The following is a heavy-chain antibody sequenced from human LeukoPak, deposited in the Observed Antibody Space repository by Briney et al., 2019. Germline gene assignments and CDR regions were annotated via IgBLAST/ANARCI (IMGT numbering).Heavy chain of an antibody. CDR3: ARAFGPEYSSGWYYYFDY. Sequence: PGGSLRLSCAASGFTFSSYWMHWGRQAPGKGLVWVSRINSDGSSTSYADSVKGRFTISRDNAKNTLYLQMNSLRAEDTAVYYCARAFGPEYSSGWYYYFDYWGQGALVTVSS. CDR2: INSDGSST. V-gene: IGHV3-74*01. CDR1: GFTFSSYW. J-gene: IGHJ4*02. D-gene: IGHD6-19*01.